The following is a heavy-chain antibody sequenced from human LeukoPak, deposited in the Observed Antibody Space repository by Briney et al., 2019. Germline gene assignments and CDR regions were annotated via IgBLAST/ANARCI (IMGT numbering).Heavy chain of an antibody. V-gene: IGHV3-7*01. CDR1: GFTLSRDW. J-gene: IGHJ4*02. CDR2: IKKDGSEK. D-gene: IGHD6-13*01. Sequence: GGSLRLSCAVSGFTLSRDWMSWVRQAPGKGLEWVANIKKDGSEKYYVESVKGRFTISRDNAKNSLYLQMNSLRAEDTAVYYCARGRYSSRSGGYYFDFWGQGTLVTVSS. CDR3: ARGRYSSRSGGYYFDF.